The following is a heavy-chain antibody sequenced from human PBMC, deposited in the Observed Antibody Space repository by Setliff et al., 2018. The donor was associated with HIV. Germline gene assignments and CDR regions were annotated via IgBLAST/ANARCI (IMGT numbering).Heavy chain of an antibody. CDR1: GGSISSGGYY. J-gene: IGHJ4*02. D-gene: IGHD6-19*01. Sequence: SETLSLTCTVSGGSISSGGYYWSWIRQHPGKGLEWIGYIYYSGSTYYNPSLKSRVTISVDMSKNQFSLRLSSVTAADTAVYYCIIAYSSGWLAPMGFDSWGQGTLVTVSS. CDR2: IYYSGST. CDR3: IIAYSSGWLAPMGFDS. V-gene: IGHV4-31*08.